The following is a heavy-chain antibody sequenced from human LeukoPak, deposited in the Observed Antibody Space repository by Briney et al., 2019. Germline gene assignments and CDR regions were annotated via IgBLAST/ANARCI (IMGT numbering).Heavy chain of an antibody. CDR1: GYTFTDYY. CDR3: ARVYYYDSSGPTPDY. J-gene: IGHJ4*02. D-gene: IGHD3-22*01. V-gene: IGHV1-2*02. CDR2: INPNSGGT. Sequence: ASVKVSCKASGYTFTDYYIHWVRQAPGQGLEWMGWINPNSGGTNYAQKFQGRVTMTRDTSISTAYMELSRLRSDDTAVYYCARVYYYDSSGPTPDYWGQGTLVTVSS.